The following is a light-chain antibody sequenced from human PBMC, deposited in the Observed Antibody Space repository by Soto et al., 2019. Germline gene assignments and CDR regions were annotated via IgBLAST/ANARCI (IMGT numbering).Light chain of an antibody. V-gene: IGLV2-23*02. CDR2: EVS. CDR3: YSYGSRTSMV. CDR1: SSDVGSYNL. Sequence: QSALTQPASVSGSPGQSITISCTGTSSDVGSYNLVSWYQQHPGKAPKLMIYEVSKRPSGVSDRFSGSKSGNTASLTISGLQAEDEADYYCYSYGSRTSMVFGGGTKVTVL. J-gene: IGLJ2*01.